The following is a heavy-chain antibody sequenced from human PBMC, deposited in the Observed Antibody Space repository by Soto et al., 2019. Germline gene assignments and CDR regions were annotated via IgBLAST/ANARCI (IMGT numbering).Heavy chain of an antibody. CDR3: ARGLDILTGYYYYYYYGMDV. D-gene: IGHD3-9*01. J-gene: IGHJ6*02. CDR2: INPNSGGT. CDR1: GYTFTGYY. V-gene: IGHV1-2*04. Sequence: ASVKVSCKASGYTFTGYYMHWVRQAPGQGLEWMGWINPNSGGTNYAQKFQGWVTMTRDTSISTAYMELSRLRSDDTAVYYCARGLDILTGYYYYYYYGMDVWGQGTKVTVSS.